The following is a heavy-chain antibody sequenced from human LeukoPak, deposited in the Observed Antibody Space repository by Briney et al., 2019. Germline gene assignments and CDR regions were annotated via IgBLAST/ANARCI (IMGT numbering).Heavy chain of an antibody. D-gene: IGHD6-19*01. Sequence: SVKVSCKASGGTFSSYAISWVRQAPGQGLEWMGRIIPIFGTANYAQKFQGRVTITTDESTSTVYVELSSLRSEDTAVYYCARGAYSSGWPNWFDPWGQGTLVTVSS. CDR3: ARGAYSSGWPNWFDP. J-gene: IGHJ5*02. V-gene: IGHV1-69*05. CDR2: IIPIFGTA. CDR1: GGTFSSYA.